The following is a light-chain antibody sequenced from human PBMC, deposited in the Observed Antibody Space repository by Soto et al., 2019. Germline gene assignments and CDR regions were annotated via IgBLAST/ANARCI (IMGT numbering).Light chain of an antibody. Sequence: EIVLTQSPGTLSLSPGERATLSCRASQSVSSNYLAWYQQKPGQAPRLLIYVASNRATGIPDRFSGSGSGTDFPLTISRLEPEDFAVYYCQQYGSSAWTFGQGTKVDIK. V-gene: IGKV3-20*01. J-gene: IGKJ1*01. CDR2: VAS. CDR3: QQYGSSAWT. CDR1: QSVSSNY.